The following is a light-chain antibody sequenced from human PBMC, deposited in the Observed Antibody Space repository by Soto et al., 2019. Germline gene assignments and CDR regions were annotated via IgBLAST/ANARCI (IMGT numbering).Light chain of an antibody. V-gene: IGLV1-40*01. CDR2: GNS. Sequence: QSVLTQPPSVSGAPGQRVTISCTGSSSNIGAGYDVHWYHQLPGPAPKLLIFGNSNRPSGVPDRFSGSKSGTSASLAITGLQAEDEADYYCQSYDSSLRVFGGGTKLTVL. J-gene: IGLJ2*01. CDR3: QSYDSSLRV. CDR1: SSNIGAGYD.